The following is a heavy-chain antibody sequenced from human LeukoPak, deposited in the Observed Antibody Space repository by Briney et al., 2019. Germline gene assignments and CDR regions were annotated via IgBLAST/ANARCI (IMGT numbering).Heavy chain of an antibody. CDR1: GFTFDDYA. CDR3: ARVAVGATLPDY. D-gene: IGHD1-26*01. J-gene: IGHJ4*02. Sequence: PGRSLRLSCAASGFTFDDYAMHWVRQAPGKGLEWVSGISWNSGSIGYADSVKGRFTISRDNSKNTLYLQMNSLRAEDTAVYCCARVAVGATLPDYWGQGTLVTVSS. CDR2: ISWNSGSI. V-gene: IGHV3-9*01.